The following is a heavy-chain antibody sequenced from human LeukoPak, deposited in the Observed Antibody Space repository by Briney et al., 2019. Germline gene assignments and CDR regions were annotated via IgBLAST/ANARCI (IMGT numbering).Heavy chain of an antibody. V-gene: IGHV4-34*01. CDR3: ARLEDFWSGYYDY. D-gene: IGHD3-3*01. CDR2: INHSGST. CDR1: GGSFSGYY. Sequence: KTSGTLSLTCAVYGGSFSGYYWSWIRQPPGKGLEWIGEINHSGSTNYNPSLKSRVTISVDTSKNQFSLKLSSVTAADTAVYYCARLEDFWSGYYDYWGQGTLVTVSS. J-gene: IGHJ4*02.